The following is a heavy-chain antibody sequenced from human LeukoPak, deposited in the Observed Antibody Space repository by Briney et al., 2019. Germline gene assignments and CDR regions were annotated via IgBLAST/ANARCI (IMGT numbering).Heavy chain of an antibody. CDR2: IYYSGST. D-gene: IGHD2-21*01. J-gene: IGHJ4*02. CDR3: ARHKGDYYFDY. V-gene: IGHV4-59*08. Sequence: SETLSLTCTVSGVSISSYYWSWIRQPPGKGLEWIGYIYYSGSTNYNPSLKSRVTISVDTSKNQFSLKLSSVTAADTAVYYCARHKGDYYFDYWGQGTLVTVSS. CDR1: GVSISSYY.